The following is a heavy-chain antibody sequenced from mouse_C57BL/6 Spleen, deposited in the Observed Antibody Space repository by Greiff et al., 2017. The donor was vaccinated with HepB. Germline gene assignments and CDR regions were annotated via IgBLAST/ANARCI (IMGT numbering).Heavy chain of an antibody. Sequence: EVKLMESGGDLVKPGGSLKLSCAASGFTFSSYGMSWVRQTPDKRLEWVATISSGGSYTYYPDSVKGRFTISRDNAKNTLYLQMSSLKSEDTAMYYCARQGPYEYDENYYAMDYWGQGTSVTVSS. J-gene: IGHJ4*01. D-gene: IGHD2-4*01. V-gene: IGHV5-6*01. CDR1: GFTFSSYG. CDR2: ISSGGSYT. CDR3: ARQGPYEYDENYYAMDY.